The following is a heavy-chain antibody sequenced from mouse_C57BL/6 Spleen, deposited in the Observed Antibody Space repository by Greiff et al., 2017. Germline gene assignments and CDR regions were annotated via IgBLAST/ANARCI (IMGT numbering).Heavy chain of an antibody. CDR3: ARSDDYDVGY. D-gene: IGHD2-4*01. V-gene: IGHV1-64*01. J-gene: IGHJ2*01. CDR1: GYTFTSYW. CDR2: IHPNSGST. Sequence: QVQLQQPGAELVKPGASVKLSCKASGYTFTSYWMHWVKQSPGQGLEWIGMIHPNSGSTNYNEKFKSKATLTVDKSSSTAYMQLSSLTSEDSAVYYCARSDDYDVGYWGQGTTLTVSS.